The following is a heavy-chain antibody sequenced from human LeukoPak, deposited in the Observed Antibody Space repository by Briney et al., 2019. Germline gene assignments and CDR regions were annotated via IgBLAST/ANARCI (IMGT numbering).Heavy chain of an antibody. Sequence: PSQTLSLTCTVSGGSISSGGYYWSWIRQHPGKGLEWIGYIYYSGSTYYNPSLKSRVTISVDTSKNQFSLKLSSVTAADTAVYYCAREIRMVRGVKTDFDIWGQGTMVTVSS. V-gene: IGHV4-31*03. CDR3: AREIRMVRGVKTDFDI. J-gene: IGHJ3*02. CDR2: IYYSGST. D-gene: IGHD3-10*01. CDR1: GGSISSGGYY.